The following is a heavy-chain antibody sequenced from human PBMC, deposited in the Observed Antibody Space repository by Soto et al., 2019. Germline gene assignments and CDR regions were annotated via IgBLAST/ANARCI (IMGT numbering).Heavy chain of an antibody. CDR3: ARGIGRGPPGSDTAMVTRYYYYGMDV. CDR2: INHSGST. Sequence: SETLSLTCAVYGGSFSGYYWSWIRQPPGKGLEWIGEINHSGSTNYNPSLKSRVTISVDTSKNQFSLKLSSVTAADTAVYYCARGIGRGPPGSDTAMVTRYYYYGMDVWGQGTTVTVSS. CDR1: GGSFSGYY. D-gene: IGHD5-18*01. V-gene: IGHV4-34*01. J-gene: IGHJ6*02.